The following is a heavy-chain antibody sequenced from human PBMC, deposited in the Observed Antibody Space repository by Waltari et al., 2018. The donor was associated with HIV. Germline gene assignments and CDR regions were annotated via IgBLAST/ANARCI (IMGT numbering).Heavy chain of an antibody. V-gene: IGHV3-21*01. D-gene: IGHD3-16*01. CDR1: GFTFSSYS. CDR2: ISSRSSYI. J-gene: IGHJ5*02. CDR3: ARDPGDALGEDWFDP. Sequence: EVQLVESGGGLVKPGGSLRLSCAASGFTFSSYSMNWVRQAPGKGWEWVAAISSRSSYIYYADSVKGRFTISRDNAKNSLYLQMNSLRAEDTAVYYCARDPGDALGEDWFDPWGQGTLVTVSS.